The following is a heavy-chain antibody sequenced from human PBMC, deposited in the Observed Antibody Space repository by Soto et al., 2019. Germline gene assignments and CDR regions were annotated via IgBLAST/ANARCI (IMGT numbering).Heavy chain of an antibody. V-gene: IGHV1-2*04. Sequence: QVQLVQSGAEVKKPGASVKVSCKASGYTFTGYYMHWVRQAPGQGLEWMGWINPNRGGTNYAQKLQGWVTMTRATSVSPAYIGLSRRRSADTAVYYCARELLGFGERGMDVWGQGTAVIVAS. CDR2: INPNRGGT. D-gene: IGHD3-10*01. CDR1: GYTFTGYY. J-gene: IGHJ6*02. CDR3: ARELLGFGERGMDV.